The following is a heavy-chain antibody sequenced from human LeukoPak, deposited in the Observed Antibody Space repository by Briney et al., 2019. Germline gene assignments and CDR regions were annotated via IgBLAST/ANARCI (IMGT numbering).Heavy chain of an antibody. J-gene: IGHJ4*02. V-gene: IGHV3-33*08. Sequence: GGSLRLSCAASGFTFSNYWMTWVRQAPGKGLEWVAVIWYDGSNKYYADSVKGRFTISRDNSKNTLYLQMNSLRAEDTAVYYCVRGGDIVVVPAAVYFDYWGQGTLVTVSS. CDR3: VRGGDIVVVPAAVYFDY. CDR2: IWYDGSNK. CDR1: GFTFSNYW. D-gene: IGHD2-2*01.